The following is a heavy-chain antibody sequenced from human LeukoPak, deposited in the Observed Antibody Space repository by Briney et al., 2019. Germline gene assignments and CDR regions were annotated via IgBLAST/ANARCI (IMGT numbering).Heavy chain of an antibody. J-gene: IGHJ4*02. Sequence: GGSLRLSCAASGFTFSSYSMNWVRQAPGKGLEWVSSISSSSSYIYYADSVKGRFTISRDNAKNSLYLQMNSLRAEDTAVYYCARADRYYYDGSGYALGYWGQGTLVTVSS. CDR1: GFTFSSYS. CDR3: ARADRYYYDGSGYALGY. CDR2: ISSSSSYI. D-gene: IGHD3-22*01. V-gene: IGHV3-21*01.